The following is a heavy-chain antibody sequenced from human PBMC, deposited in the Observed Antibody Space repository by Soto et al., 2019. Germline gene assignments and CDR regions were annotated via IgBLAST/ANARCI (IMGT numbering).Heavy chain of an antibody. CDR3: AKAKFDFWSGYWSPSLDF. CDR1: RYIFTSYY. J-gene: IGHJ4*02. CDR2: INPTDGYT. V-gene: IGHV1-2*02. Sequence: ASVKVSCKASRYIFTSYYIHWVLHAPGQGLEWMGWINPTDGYTKYTQKVQGRVTVTRDTSITTAYLELTRLQSDDTAVYYCAKAKFDFWSGYWSPSLDFWGQGTLVTVS. D-gene: IGHD3-3*01.